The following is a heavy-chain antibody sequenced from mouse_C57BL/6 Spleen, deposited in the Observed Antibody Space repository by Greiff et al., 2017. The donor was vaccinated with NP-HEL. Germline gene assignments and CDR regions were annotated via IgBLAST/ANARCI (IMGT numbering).Heavy chain of an antibody. Sequence: VQLQQSGTVLVRPGASVKMSCKTSGYTFTSYWMHWVKQRPGQGLEWIGAIYPGNSDTSYNQKFKGKAKLTAVTAASTAYMELSSLTNEDSAVYYCTRGGYSNYFDYWGQGTTLTVSS. CDR2: IYPGNSDT. D-gene: IGHD2-5*01. V-gene: IGHV1-5*01. J-gene: IGHJ2*01. CDR3: TRGGYSNYFDY. CDR1: GYTFTSYW.